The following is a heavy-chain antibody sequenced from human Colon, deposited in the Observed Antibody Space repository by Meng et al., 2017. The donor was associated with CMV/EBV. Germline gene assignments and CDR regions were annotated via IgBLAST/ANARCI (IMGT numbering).Heavy chain of an antibody. V-gene: IGHV3-11*01. CDR2: ISSNGRTI. D-gene: IGHD6-13*01. CDR3: VRTPAAATGWFDP. Sequence: GESLKISCAASGFTFNDYAMSWIRQAPGKGLEWISYISSNGRTIYYADSVRGRFTISRDNARNSLLLQMNTLSADDTAVYYCVRTPAAATGWFDPWGQGTLVTVSS. CDR1: GFTFNDYA. J-gene: IGHJ5*02.